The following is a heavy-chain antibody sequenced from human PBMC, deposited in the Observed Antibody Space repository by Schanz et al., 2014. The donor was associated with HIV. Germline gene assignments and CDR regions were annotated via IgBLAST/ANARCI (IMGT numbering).Heavy chain of an antibody. V-gene: IGHV4-34*01. D-gene: IGHD2-21*02. Sequence: QVQLQQWGAGLLKPSETLSLTCVVYGGSFSAYYWSWIRQPPGKGLEWIGKINHSGNTNYNPSLKSRATISVDTSEYEFSLKLSSVTAADTAVYYCARVGYGGNSDWFDPWGQGTLVTVSS. CDR3: ARVGYGGNSDWFDP. J-gene: IGHJ5*02. CDR2: INHSGNT. CDR1: GGSFSAYY.